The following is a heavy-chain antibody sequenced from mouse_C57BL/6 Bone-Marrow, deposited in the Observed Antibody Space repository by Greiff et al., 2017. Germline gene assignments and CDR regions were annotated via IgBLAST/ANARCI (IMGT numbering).Heavy chain of an antibody. CDR2: ISSGSSTI. V-gene: IGHV5-17*01. CDR1: GFTFSDSG. Sequence: EVQLMESGGGLVKPGGSLKLSCAASGFTFSDSGMHWVRQAPEKGLEWVAYISSGSSTIYYADTVKGRFTISRDNAKNTLFLQMTSLRSEDTAMYYCASYGMDYWGQGTSVTVSS. J-gene: IGHJ4*01. CDR3: ASYGMDY.